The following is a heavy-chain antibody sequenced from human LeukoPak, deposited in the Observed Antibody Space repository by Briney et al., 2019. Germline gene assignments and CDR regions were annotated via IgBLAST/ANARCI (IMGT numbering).Heavy chain of an antibody. J-gene: IGHJ6*02. D-gene: IGHD3-16*01. CDR1: VYTFTRNY. Sequence: ASVTVSCKASVYTFTRNYIHWVRQAPGQRREWMGGINPKSGATNYAPNFQDRATMTRDTSINTAYVELSSLRSDDTAVYYCARVRGSLGYYYGMDIWGQGTTVTVSS. V-gene: IGHV1-2*02. CDR3: ARVRGSLGYYYGMDI. CDR2: INPKSGAT.